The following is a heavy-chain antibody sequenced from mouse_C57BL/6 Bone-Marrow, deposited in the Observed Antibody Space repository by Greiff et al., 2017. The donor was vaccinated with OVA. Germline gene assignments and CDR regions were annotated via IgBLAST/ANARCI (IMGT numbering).Heavy chain of an antibody. V-gene: IGHV5-6*01. J-gene: IGHJ3*01. D-gene: IGHD3-2*01. CDR3: ARPLRQPGPRFAY. CDR1: GFTFSSYG. Sequence: DVQLVESGGDLVKPGGSLKLSCAASGFTFSSYGMSWVRQTPDKRLEWVATISSGGSYTYYPDSVKGRFTISRDNAKNTLYLQMSSLKSEDTAMYYCARPLRQPGPRFAYWGQGTLVTVSA. CDR2: ISSGGSYT.